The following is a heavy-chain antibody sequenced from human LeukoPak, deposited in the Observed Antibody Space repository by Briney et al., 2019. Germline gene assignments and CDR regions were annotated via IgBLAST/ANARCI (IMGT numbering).Heavy chain of an antibody. J-gene: IGHJ4*02. CDR2: INSDGSST. V-gene: IGHV3-74*01. CDR3: TITYDVLT. Sequence: GGSLRLSCAASGFTFSSYGMSWVRQAPGKGLVWVSRINSDGSSTSYADSVKGRFTISRDNSKNTLDLQMNSLRVDDTAVFYCTITYDVLTWGRGTLVTVSS. D-gene: IGHD3-22*01. CDR1: GFTFSSYG.